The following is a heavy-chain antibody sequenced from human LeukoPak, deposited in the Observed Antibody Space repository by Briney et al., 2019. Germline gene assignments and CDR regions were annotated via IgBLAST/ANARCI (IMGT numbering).Heavy chain of an antibody. CDR1: AGSISSGNYY. J-gene: IGHJ4*02. Sequence: SETLSLTCTVSAGSISSGNYYWDWLRQSPGTGLEWVGNIYYNGNTYYNPPLTGRVTMSVDTSKNQFSLKLYSVTAADTAVYYCGGHNAGNRPFDYWGQGILVTVSS. D-gene: IGHD2-8*01. V-gene: IGHV4-39*01. CDR3: GGHNAGNRPFDY. CDR2: IYYNGNT.